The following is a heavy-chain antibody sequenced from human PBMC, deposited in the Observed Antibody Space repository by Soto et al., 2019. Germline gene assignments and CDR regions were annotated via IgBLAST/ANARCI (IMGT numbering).Heavy chain of an antibody. V-gene: IGHV4-59*08. Sequence: QVQLQESGPGLVKPSETLSLTCTVSGGSISSYYWSWIRQPPGKGLEWIGYIYYSGSTNYNPSLKSRVTIPVDTSKNQFSLNLSSVTAADTAVYYCARHPYDRSDFDYWGQGILVTVSS. D-gene: IGHD3-9*01. CDR1: GGSISSYY. CDR3: ARHPYDRSDFDY. CDR2: IYYSGST. J-gene: IGHJ4*02.